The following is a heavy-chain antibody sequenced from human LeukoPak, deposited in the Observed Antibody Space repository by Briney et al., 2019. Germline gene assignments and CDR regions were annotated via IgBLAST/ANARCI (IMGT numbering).Heavy chain of an antibody. CDR2: INPNSGGT. Sequence: ASVKLSCKASGYTFTGYFIHWVRQAPGQGLEWMGSINPNSGGTNYAQKVQGRFTMTRDTPISTAYMELSRLRSDDTAVYYCARDERYDSSGYPFDYWGQGTLVTVSS. CDR1: GYTFTGYF. CDR3: ARDERYDSSGYPFDY. D-gene: IGHD3-22*01. J-gene: IGHJ4*02. V-gene: IGHV1-2*02.